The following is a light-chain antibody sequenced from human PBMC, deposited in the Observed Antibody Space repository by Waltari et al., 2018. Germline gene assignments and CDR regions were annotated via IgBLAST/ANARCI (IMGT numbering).Light chain of an antibody. J-gene: IGLJ2*01. CDR1: NIGRKS. CDR3: QVWDSSTDSEV. V-gene: IGLV3-21*02. CDR2: DNS. Sequence: SYELTQPPSLSVAPGQTASVPCGGNNIGRKSVHWYQQKPGRAPVLVAYDNSVRPSGIPERFSGSNSGNTATLTINRVEAGDEADYFCQVWDSSTDSEVFGGGTKLAVL.